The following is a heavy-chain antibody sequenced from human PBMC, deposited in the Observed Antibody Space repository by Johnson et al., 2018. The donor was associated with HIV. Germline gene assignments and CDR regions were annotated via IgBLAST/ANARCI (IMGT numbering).Heavy chain of an antibody. CDR3: ARDRAGNAFDI. D-gene: IGHD3-10*01. CDR1: GFTFSSYA. V-gene: IGHV3-30*04. CDR2: ISYVGNNN. J-gene: IGHJ3*02. Sequence: QVQLVESGGGVVQPGRSLRLSCAASGFTFSSYAMHWVRQAPGQGLAWVAVISYVGNNNFSADSVKGRFTISRDDSKNSLYLQMNSRKTEDTAVYYCARDRAGNAFDIWGQVTMVTVSS.